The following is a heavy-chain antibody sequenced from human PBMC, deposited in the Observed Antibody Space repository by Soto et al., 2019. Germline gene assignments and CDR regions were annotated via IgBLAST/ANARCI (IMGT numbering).Heavy chain of an antibody. V-gene: IGHV1-2*04. Sequence: GASVKVSCKASGYTFTAYYMHWVRQAPGQGLEWMGWINPDSGGTKYAQIFQGCVTMTRDTSISTVYMELNRLKSDDTAIYFCARGSDYSSDWYGKMLDWLDPWGQGTLVTVSS. CDR1: GYTFTAYY. CDR3: ARGSDYSSDWYGKMLDWLDP. CDR2: INPDSGGT. D-gene: IGHD6-19*01. J-gene: IGHJ5*02.